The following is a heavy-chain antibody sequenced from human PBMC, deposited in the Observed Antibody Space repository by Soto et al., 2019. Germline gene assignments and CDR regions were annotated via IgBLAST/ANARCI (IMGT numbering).Heavy chain of an antibody. V-gene: IGHV4-34*01. CDR1: GRSFCSYY. J-gene: IGHJ4*02. Sequence: SETLSLNCAVYGRSFCSYYWRWLRQTPWQGLEWIGETNHSGSPHYNPSLKRRDTISLATSKTQFSLKLSSVTAADTAVYYCARVSFCSGGSCYRLFDYWGQGTLVTVPS. CDR2: TNHSGSP. D-gene: IGHD2-15*01. CDR3: ARVSFCSGGSCYRLFDY.